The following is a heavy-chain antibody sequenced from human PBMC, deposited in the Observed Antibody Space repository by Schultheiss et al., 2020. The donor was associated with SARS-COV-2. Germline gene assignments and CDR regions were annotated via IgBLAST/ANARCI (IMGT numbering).Heavy chain of an antibody. CDR3: ARDPRRTGFDP. Sequence: ASVKVSCKASGYTFTGYYMHWVRQAPGQGLEWMGWMNPNSGNTGYAQKFQGRVTMTRDTSISTAYMELSRLRSDDTAVYYCARDPRRTGFDPWGQGTLVTVSS. V-gene: IGHV1-2*02. CDR2: MNPNSGNT. J-gene: IGHJ5*02. CDR1: GYTFTGYY.